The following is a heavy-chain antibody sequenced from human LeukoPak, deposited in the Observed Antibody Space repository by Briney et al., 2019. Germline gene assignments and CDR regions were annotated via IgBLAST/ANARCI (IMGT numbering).Heavy chain of an antibody. D-gene: IGHD3-3*01. CDR3: AGGRGGTSDYYPFYFDY. Sequence: GRSLGLSCAASGFIFSDHAMHWVRQPPGKGPEWVAVISHDGNDIYYSESVKGRFTISRDNAKNSLYLQMNSLRAEDTALYHCAGGRGGTSDYYPFYFDYWGQGALVMVSS. J-gene: IGHJ4*02. CDR2: ISHDGNDI. V-gene: IGHV3-30-3*01. CDR1: GFIFSDHA.